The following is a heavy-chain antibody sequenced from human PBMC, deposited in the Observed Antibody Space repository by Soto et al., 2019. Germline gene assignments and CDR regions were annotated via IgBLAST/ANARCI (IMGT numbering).Heavy chain of an antibody. J-gene: IGHJ4*02. CDR3: ARSGGSGSYYNDY. CDR2: INAGNGNT. D-gene: IGHD3-10*01. Sequence: QVQLVQSGAEVKKPGASVKVSCKASGYTFTSYAMHWVRQAPGQRLEWMGWINAGNGNTKYSQKFQGRVTITRDTSASAAYMELSSLRSEDTAVYYCARSGGSGSYYNDYWGQGTLVTVSS. V-gene: IGHV1-3*01. CDR1: GYTFTSYA.